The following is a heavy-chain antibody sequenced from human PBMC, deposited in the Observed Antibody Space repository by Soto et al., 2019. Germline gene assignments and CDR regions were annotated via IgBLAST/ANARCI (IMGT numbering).Heavy chain of an antibody. CDR2: ISYDGSNK. CDR3: AKDGQTYSSGWYYFDC. CDR1: GFTFISYG. J-gene: IGHJ4*02. D-gene: IGHD6-19*01. Sequence: GGSLRLSCAASGFTFISYGMHWVCQAPGKGLEWVAAISYDGSNKYYADSVKGRFTISRDNSKNTLYLQMNSLRAEDTAVYYCAKDGQTYSSGWYYFDCWGQGTLVTVSS. V-gene: IGHV3-30*18.